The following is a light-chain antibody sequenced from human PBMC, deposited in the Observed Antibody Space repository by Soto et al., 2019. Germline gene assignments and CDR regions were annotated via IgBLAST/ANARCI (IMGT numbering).Light chain of an antibody. CDR2: DAS. CDR3: QQYNTWPPRT. V-gene: IGKV3-15*01. Sequence: EIVMTQSPDTLSVSPGDRATLSCRASQSVRSKLAWYQQKAGQAPRLLIYDASTRATGIPARFSGSGSGTEFTLTISSLQSEDFALYYCQQYNTWPPRTFGQGTKVEIK. J-gene: IGKJ1*01. CDR1: QSVRSK.